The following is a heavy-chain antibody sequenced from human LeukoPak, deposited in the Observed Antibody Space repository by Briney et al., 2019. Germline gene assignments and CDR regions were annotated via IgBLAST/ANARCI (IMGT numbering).Heavy chain of an antibody. CDR1: GYTFTSYG. CDR2: ISAYNGNT. CDR3: ARRGNYYDSSGYYMIEDY. D-gene: IGHD3-22*01. J-gene: IGHJ4*02. V-gene: IGHV1-18*01. Sequence: ASVKVSCKASGYTFTSYGISWVRQAPGQGLEWMGWISAYNGNTNYAQKLQGRVTMTTDTSTSTAYMELRSLRSDDTAVYYCARRGNYYDSSGYYMIEDYWGQGTLVTVSS.